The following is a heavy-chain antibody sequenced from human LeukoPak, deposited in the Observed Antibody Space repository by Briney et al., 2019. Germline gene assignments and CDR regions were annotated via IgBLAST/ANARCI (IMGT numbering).Heavy chain of an antibody. J-gene: IGHJ6*02. CDR3: ARDRSDYSIKYYYYYGMDV. CDR2: IKQDGSEK. CDR1: GFIFSSYW. D-gene: IGHD3-16*01. V-gene: IGHV3-7*01. Sequence: PGGSLRLSCAASGFIFSSYWMSWVRQAPGKGLEWVANIKQDGSEKYYVDSVKGRFTISRGNAKNSLYLQMNSLRAEDTAVYYCARDRSDYSIKYYYYYGMDVWGQGTTVTVSS.